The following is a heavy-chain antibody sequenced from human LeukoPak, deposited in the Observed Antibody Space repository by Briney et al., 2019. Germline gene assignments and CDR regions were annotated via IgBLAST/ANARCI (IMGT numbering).Heavy chain of an antibody. CDR2: IYYSGST. Sequence: PSETLSLTCTVSGGSISSYYWSWIRQPPGKGLEWIGYIYYSGSTNYNPSLKSRVTISVDTSKNQFSLKLSSVTAADTAVYYCARDMVLPRRATTNYYYYYGMDVWGQGTTVTVSS. J-gene: IGHJ6*02. D-gene: IGHD3-10*01. CDR3: ARDMVLPRRATTNYYYYYGMDV. CDR1: GGSISSYY. V-gene: IGHV4-59*01.